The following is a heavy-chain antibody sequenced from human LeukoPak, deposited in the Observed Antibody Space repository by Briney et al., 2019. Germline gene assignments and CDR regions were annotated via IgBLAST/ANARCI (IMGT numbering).Heavy chain of an antibody. CDR2: IYYSGST. J-gene: IGHJ5*02. Sequence: SETLSLTCTVSGGSISSSNWWSWVRQPPGKGLEWIGYIYYSGSTNYNPSLKSRVTISVDTSKNQFSLKLSSVTAADTAVYYCARAAVAGTVRGPYNWFDPWGQGTLVTVSS. V-gene: IGHV4-4*02. CDR1: GGSISSSNW. D-gene: IGHD6-19*01. CDR3: ARAAVAGTVRGPYNWFDP.